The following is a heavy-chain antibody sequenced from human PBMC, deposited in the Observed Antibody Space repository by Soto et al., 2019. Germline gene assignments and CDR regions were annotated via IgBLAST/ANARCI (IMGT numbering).Heavy chain of an antibody. CDR3: ARGKGMEENYYYYAMDA. CDR2: INGGNGHT. CDR1: GYIFSTYS. V-gene: IGHV1-3*01. J-gene: IGHJ6*02. Sequence: ASVKVSCKASGYIFSTYSLHWGRQAPGQGLEWMGWINGGNGHTRYSQKFKDRVTISRDTPASTAYMELSGLRSEDTAVYYCARGKGMEENYYYYAMDAWGQGTTVTVSS. D-gene: IGHD1-1*01.